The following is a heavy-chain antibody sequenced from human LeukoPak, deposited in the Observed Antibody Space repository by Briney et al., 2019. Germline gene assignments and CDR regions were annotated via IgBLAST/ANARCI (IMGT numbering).Heavy chain of an antibody. CDR1: GGTFSSYA. V-gene: IGHV1-69*04. CDR3: ARFSDILTGYRNYGMDV. D-gene: IGHD3-9*01. CDR2: IIPILGIA. J-gene: IGHJ6*02. Sequence: ASVKVSCKASGGTFSSYAISWVRQAPGQGLEWMGRIIPILGIANYAQKFQGRVTITADKSTSTAYMELSSLRSEDTAVYYCARFSDILTGYRNYGMDVWGQGTTVTVSS.